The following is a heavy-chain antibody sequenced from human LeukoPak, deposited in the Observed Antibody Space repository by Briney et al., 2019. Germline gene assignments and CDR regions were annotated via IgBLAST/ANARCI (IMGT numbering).Heavy chain of an antibody. V-gene: IGHV3-30-3*01. CDR3: ARGRYTSSRLGGAAFDI. CDR1: GFTSSSYA. Sequence: GGSLRLSCAASGFTSSSYAMHWVRQAPGKGLEWVAVMSFDGTNKYYADSVKGRFTISRDNSKNTLFLQMNSLRAEDTAVYYCARGRYTSSRLGGAAFDIWGQGTVVTVSS. CDR2: MSFDGTNK. J-gene: IGHJ3*02. D-gene: IGHD6-13*01.